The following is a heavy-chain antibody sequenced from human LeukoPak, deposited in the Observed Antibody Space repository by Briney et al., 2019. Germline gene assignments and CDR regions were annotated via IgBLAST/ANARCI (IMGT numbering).Heavy chain of an antibody. J-gene: IGHJ2*01. D-gene: IGHD5-24*01. CDR1: GGSISSYY. Sequence: SETLSLTCTVSGGSISSYYWSWIRQPPGKGLEWIGSIYYSGSTYYNPSLKSRVTISVDTSKNQFSLKLSSVTAADTAVYYCARHVRWLQPYWYFDLWGRGTLVTVSS. V-gene: IGHV4-39*01. CDR2: IYYSGST. CDR3: ARHVRWLQPYWYFDL.